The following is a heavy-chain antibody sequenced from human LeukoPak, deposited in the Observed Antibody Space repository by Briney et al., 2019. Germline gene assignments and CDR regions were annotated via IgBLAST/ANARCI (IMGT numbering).Heavy chain of an antibody. CDR3: ARDYFGSGSYFDP. CDR2: INPNTGCA. J-gene: IGHJ5*02. D-gene: IGHD3-10*01. CDR1: GYTFTAYY. Sequence: ASVKVSCKASGYTFTAYYLLRVRQAPGQGLEWMGWINPNTGCANYAQKFQGRVTMTRDTSISTAYMELSRLRSDDTAMYYCARDYFGSGSYFDPWSQGTLVTVSS. V-gene: IGHV1-2*02.